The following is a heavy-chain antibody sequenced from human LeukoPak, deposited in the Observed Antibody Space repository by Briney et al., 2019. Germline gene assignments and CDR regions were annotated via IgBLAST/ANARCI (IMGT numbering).Heavy chain of an antibody. D-gene: IGHD3-22*01. Sequence: SETLSLTCAVSGGSITNYYWSWIRQPPGKGPEWIGCSHYTGNTNYNPSLKSRVTISVDTSKNQFSLKLSSVTAADTAVYYCARLFSGYYYGWGQGTLVTVSS. J-gene: IGHJ4*02. CDR2: SHYTGNT. V-gene: IGHV4-59*08. CDR3: ARLFSGYYYG. CDR1: GGSITNYY.